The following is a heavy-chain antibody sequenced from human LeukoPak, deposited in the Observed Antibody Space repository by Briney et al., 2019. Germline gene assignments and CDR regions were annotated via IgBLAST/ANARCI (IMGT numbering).Heavy chain of an antibody. Sequence: NPAETLSLTCAVYGLPFRCYYWSWVRQPPGKGLEWLGEINHSGSTNYNPSLKSRVTISVDTSKNQFSLKLSSVTAADTAVYYCARGALEGYCSGGSCPFFDYWGQGTLVTVSS. CDR2: INHSGST. V-gene: IGHV4-34*01. CDR3: ARGALEGYCSGGSCPFFDY. D-gene: IGHD2-15*01. J-gene: IGHJ4*02. CDR1: GLPFRCYY.